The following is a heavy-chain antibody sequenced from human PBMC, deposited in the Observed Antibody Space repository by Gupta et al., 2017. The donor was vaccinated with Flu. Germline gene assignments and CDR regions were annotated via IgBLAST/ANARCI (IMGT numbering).Heavy chain of an antibody. CDR2: IKSRADGGTT. CDR3: ATLGYCTTAACDLTGSGAFDP. D-gene: IGHD2-8*01. Sequence: MRWVRQAPGRGLEWVGRIKSRADGGTTDYAAPVKGRFTISRDDSKGTLYLQMNSLKTEDTAVYQCATLGYCTTAACDLTGSGAFDPWGQGTLVTVSS. J-gene: IGHJ5*02. V-gene: IGHV3-15*01.